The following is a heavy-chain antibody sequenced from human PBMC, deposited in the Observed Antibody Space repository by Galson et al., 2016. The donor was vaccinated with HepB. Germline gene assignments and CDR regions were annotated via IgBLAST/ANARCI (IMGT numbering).Heavy chain of an antibody. D-gene: IGHD6-13*01. J-gene: IGHJ5*02. CDR2: IYPGDSDT. Sequence: SGAEVKKPGESLKISCQGFGYDFTTYWIAWVRQMPGKGLDWVAIIYPGDSDTRYNPSFQGQVTISVDKSINTAYLQWSSLKASDTAMYYCARPIAAAGNGWFGPWGQGTLVTVSS. CDR1: GYDFTTYW. CDR3: ARPIAAAGNGWFGP. V-gene: IGHV5-51*01.